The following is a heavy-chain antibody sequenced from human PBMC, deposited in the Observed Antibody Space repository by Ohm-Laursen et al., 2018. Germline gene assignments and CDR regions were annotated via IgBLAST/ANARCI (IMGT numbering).Heavy chain of an antibody. CDR2: INHSGST. CDR3: ARGLVAQFGPQAFDI. V-gene: IGHV4-34*01. D-gene: IGHD5-24*01. J-gene: IGHJ3*02. CDR1: GGSFSGYY. Sequence: PSQTLSLTCAVYGGSFSGYYWSWIRQPPGKGLEWIGEINHSGSTNYNPSLKSRVTISVDTSKNQFSLKLSSVTAADTAVYYCARGLVAQFGPQAFDIWGQGTMVTVSS.